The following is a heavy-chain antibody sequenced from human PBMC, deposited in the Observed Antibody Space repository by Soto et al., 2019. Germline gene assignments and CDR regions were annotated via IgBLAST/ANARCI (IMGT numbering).Heavy chain of an antibody. CDR3: AREMAYYFNS. Sequence: QVQLQESGSGLVKPSQTLVLTCTVSGDSISRDGSSWSWLRQPPGKGLEWIGYIYLSGATYYNPCVKSRVTTSVDKSKNQFSLSLASVTAADTAVYYCAREMAYYFNSWGHGTLFTASS. CDR1: GDSISRDGSS. CDR2: IYLSGAT. V-gene: IGHV4-30-2*01. J-gene: IGHJ4*01.